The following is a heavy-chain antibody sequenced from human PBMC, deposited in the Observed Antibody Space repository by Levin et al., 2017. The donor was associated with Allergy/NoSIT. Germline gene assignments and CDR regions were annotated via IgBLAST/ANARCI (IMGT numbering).Heavy chain of an antibody. CDR3: ARLSDAFDI. D-gene: IGHD3-16*02. Sequence: SCAASGFTFSSYAMHWVRQAPGKGLEWVAVISYDGSNKYYADSVKGRFTISRDNSKNTLYLQMNSLRAEDTAVYYCARLSDAFDIWGQGTMVTVSS. J-gene: IGHJ3*02. V-gene: IGHV3-30*04. CDR2: ISYDGSNK. CDR1: GFTFSSYA.